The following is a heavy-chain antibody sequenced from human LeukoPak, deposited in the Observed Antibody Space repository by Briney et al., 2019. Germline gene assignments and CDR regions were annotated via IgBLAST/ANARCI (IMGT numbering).Heavy chain of an antibody. Sequence: ASVKVSCKASGYTFTSYYMHWVRQAPGQGLEWMGWINPNSGGTNYAQKFQGRVTMTRDTSISTAFMELSRLRSDDTAVYYCARDRGYCSSTSCYRGYYFDYWGQGTLVTVSS. D-gene: IGHD2-2*01. V-gene: IGHV1-2*02. CDR1: GYTFTSYY. CDR2: INPNSGGT. CDR3: ARDRGYCSSTSCYRGYYFDY. J-gene: IGHJ4*02.